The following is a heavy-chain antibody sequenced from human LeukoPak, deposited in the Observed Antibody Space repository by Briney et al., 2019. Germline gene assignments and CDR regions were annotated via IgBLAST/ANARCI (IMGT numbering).Heavy chain of an antibody. Sequence: PGGSLRLYCAASGFTFSSYAMSWVRQAPGKGLEWVSAISGTGGNTYYADSVKGRFTISRDNSKNTLYLQMNSLRAEDTAVYYCGKARESSSSTSCYRNGMDVWGQGTTVTVSS. CDR1: GFTFSSYA. CDR3: GKARESSSSTSCYRNGMDV. CDR2: ISGTGGNT. V-gene: IGHV3-23*01. D-gene: IGHD2-2*02. J-gene: IGHJ6*02.